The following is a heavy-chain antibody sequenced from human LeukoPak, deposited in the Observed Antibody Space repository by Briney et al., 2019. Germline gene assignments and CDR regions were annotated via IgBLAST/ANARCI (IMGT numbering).Heavy chain of an antibody. J-gene: IGHJ4*02. CDR3: ASRAIWYPDY. V-gene: IGHV3-20*04. CDR2: ISWNGGDT. Sequence: PGGSLRLSCAASGFTFDDYGMIWVRQAPGKGLEWVSRISWNGGDTRYADSVKGRFTISRDNDTNHLHLHMNTLSDEATAFYYCASRAIWYPDYWGQGTLVTVSS. CDR1: GFTFDDYG. D-gene: IGHD2/OR15-2a*01.